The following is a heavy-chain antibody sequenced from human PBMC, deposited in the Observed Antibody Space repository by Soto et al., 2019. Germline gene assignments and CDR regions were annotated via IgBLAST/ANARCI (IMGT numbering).Heavy chain of an antibody. V-gene: IGHV1-2*02. D-gene: IGHD2-2*02. CDR3: ARSYCSSTSCYRWFDP. CDR1: GYTFTGYY. CDR2: INPNSGGT. Sequence: ASVKVSCKASGYTFTGYYMHWVRQAPGQGFEWMGWINPNSGGTNYAQKFQGRVTMTRDTSISTAYMELSRLRSDDTAVYYCARSYCSSTSCYRWFDPWGQGTLVTVSS. J-gene: IGHJ5*02.